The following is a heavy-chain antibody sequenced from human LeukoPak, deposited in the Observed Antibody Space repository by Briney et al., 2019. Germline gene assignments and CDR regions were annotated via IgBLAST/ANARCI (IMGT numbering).Heavy chain of an antibody. V-gene: IGHV3-30*02. J-gene: IGHJ4*02. CDR2: IRYDGSNK. CDR3: AKDPYYDFWSGYYSGVYFDY. Sequence: PGGSLRLSCAASGFTFSSYGMHWVRQAPGKGLGWVAFIRYDGSNKYYADSVKGRFTISRDNSKNTLYLQMNSLRAEDTAVYYCAKDPYYDFWSGYYSGVYFDYWGQGTLVTVSS. D-gene: IGHD3-3*01. CDR1: GFTFSSYG.